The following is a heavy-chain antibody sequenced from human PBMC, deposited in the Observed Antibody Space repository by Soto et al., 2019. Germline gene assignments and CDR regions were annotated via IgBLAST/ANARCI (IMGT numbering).Heavy chain of an antibody. CDR1: GFTFSSYA. V-gene: IGHV3-64*01. D-gene: IGHD3-10*01. CDR2: ISSNGGST. CDR3: AKDGGWFGELVSWFDP. J-gene: IGHJ5*02. Sequence: GGSLRLSCAASGFTFSSYAMHWVRQAPGKGLEYVSAISSNGGSTYYANSVKGRFTISRDNSKNTLYLQMNSLRAEDTALYYCAKDGGWFGELVSWFDPWGQGTLVTVSS.